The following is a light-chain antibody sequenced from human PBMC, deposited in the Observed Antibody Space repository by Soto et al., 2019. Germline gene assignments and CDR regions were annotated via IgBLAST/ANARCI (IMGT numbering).Light chain of an antibody. CDR3: QKFSAVPT. CDR1: QAIYNY. CDR2: AAS. Sequence: DIQMTQSPSSLSASVGERVTITCRASQAIYNYLAWYQQKPGKVPPLLISAASTLQSGVPSRFSGSGSGTDFTLTISSLQPEDVATYYCQKFSAVPTFGGGTKVEI. V-gene: IGKV1-27*01. J-gene: IGKJ4*01.